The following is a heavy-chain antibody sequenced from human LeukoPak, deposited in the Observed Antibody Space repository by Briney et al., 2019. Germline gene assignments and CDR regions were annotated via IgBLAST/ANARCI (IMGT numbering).Heavy chain of an antibody. CDR3: AKGTGYNLGNWFDP. Sequence: GRSMRLSCVASGFTFDDYAMHWVRQAPGKGLEWVSGISWNSGSIGYADSVKGRFTISRDNAKNSLYLQMNSLRAEDTALYYCAKGTGYNLGNWFDPWGQGTLVTVSS. CDR1: GFTFDDYA. D-gene: IGHD5-24*01. J-gene: IGHJ5*02. V-gene: IGHV3-9*01. CDR2: ISWNSGSI.